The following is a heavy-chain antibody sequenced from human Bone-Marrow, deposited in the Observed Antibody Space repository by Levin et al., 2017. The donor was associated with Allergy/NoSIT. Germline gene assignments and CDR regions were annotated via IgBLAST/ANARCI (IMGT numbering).Heavy chain of an antibody. V-gene: IGHV2-70*01. J-gene: IGHJ6*02. CDR2: IDWDDNK. Sequence: SGPTLVKPTQTLTLTCTFSGFSLSSNAMCVSWIRQPPGKALEWLALIDWDDNKFYNTSLKRRLTISKDSSKNQVVLTMTNMDPVDTATYYCARSQRLRSGPMDVWGQGTTVLVSS. CDR1: GFSLSSNAMC. CDR3: ARSQRLRSGPMDV. D-gene: IGHD5-12*01.